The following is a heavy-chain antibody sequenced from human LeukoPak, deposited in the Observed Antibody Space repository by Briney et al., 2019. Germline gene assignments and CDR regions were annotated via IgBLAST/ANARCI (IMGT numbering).Heavy chain of an antibody. CDR2: TPSDERNK. CDR3: TRGDTALKHQYYMDG. D-gene: IGHD2-2*01. CDR1: GFTFSTYA. V-gene: IGHV3-30*04. J-gene: IGHJ6*03. Sequence: GGSLRLSRAASGFTFSTYAMHWVRQAPGKGLEWVAVTPSDERNKYYPDTLKWRFTISRDNSKHTLYLQMNSLRPQHTTVHYFTRGDTALKHQYYMDGWGIGTT.